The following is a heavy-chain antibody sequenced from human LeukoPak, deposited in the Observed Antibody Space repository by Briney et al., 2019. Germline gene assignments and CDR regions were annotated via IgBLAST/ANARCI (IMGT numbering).Heavy chain of an antibody. J-gene: IGHJ4*02. CDR1: GFTVSSNY. V-gene: IGHV3-53*01. Sequence: GGSLRLSCGASGFTVSSNYMSWVRQAPGKGLEWVSVIYSGGSTYYADSVKGRFTISRDNSKNTLYLQMNSLRAEDTAVYYCARGSTALSLDYWGQGTLVTVSS. D-gene: IGHD5-18*01. CDR2: IYSGGST. CDR3: ARGSTALSLDY.